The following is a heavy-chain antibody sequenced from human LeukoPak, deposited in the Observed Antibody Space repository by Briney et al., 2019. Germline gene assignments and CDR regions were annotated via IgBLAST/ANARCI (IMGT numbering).Heavy chain of an antibody. Sequence: GASVKVSCKVSGGTFSSYAISWVRQAPGQGLEWMGGIIPIFGTANYAQKFQGRVTITADESTSTAYMELSSLRSEDTAVYYCARVLFMMVLNDAFDIWGQGTMVTVSS. CDR1: GGTFSSYA. V-gene: IGHV1-69*13. CDR2: IIPIFGTA. J-gene: IGHJ3*02. CDR3: ARVLFMMVLNDAFDI. D-gene: IGHD3-22*01.